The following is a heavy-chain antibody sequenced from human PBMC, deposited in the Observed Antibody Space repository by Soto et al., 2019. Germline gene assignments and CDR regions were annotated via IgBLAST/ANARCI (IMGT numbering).Heavy chain of an antibody. Sequence: SETLSLTCTVSGGSIISSSYYWGWIRQPPGKGLEWIGSIYYSGSSNYNPSLKSRVTISVDTSKNQFSLKLTSVTAADTAVYYCARDKITGLFDYWGQGTLLTVSS. CDR2: IYYSGSS. CDR3: ARDKITGLFDY. J-gene: IGHJ4*02. D-gene: IGHD2-8*02. CDR1: GGSIISSSYY. V-gene: IGHV4-39*07.